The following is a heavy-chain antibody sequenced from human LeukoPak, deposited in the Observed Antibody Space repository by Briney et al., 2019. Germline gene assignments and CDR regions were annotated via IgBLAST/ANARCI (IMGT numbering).Heavy chain of an antibody. CDR3: AKDWGLSHPQWLVRDYFDY. J-gene: IGHJ4*02. D-gene: IGHD6-19*01. CDR2: ISGSGGST. V-gene: IGHV3-23*01. CDR1: GFTFSSYA. Sequence: GGSLRLSCAASGFTFSSYAMSWVRQAPGKGLEWVSAISGSGGSTYYADSVKGRFTISRDNSKNTLYLQMNSLRAEDTAVYYCAKDWGLSHPQWLVRDYFDYWGQGTLVTVSS.